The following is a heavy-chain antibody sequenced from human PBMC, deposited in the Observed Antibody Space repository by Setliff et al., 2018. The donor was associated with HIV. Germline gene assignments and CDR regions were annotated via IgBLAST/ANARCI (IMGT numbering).Heavy chain of an antibody. V-gene: IGHV4-59*01. J-gene: IGHJ4*02. CDR1: GGSMSNYY. D-gene: IGHD4-17*01. CDR2: IFHTGSS. Sequence: SETLSLTCSVSGGSMSNYYWSWVRQPPGKGPEWMGDIFHTGSSTYNPSLKSRVSLSVDTSKNQFSLRLSAVTAADTAVYYCASLTDYGGDSGSHWGQGTLVTVSS. CDR3: ASLTDYGGDSGSH.